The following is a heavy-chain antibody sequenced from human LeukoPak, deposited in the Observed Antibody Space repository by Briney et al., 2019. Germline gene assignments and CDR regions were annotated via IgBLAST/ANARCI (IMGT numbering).Heavy chain of an antibody. CDR2: IYTSGST. CDR1: GGSISSYY. J-gene: IGHJ4*02. V-gene: IGHV4-4*07. CDR3: AKSGVGEGNLRFLEWLLPRMYYFDY. Sequence: SETLSLTCTVSGGSISSYYWSWIRQPAGKGLEWIGRIYTSGSTNYNPSLKSRVTMSVDTSKNQFSLKLSSVTAADTAVYYCAKSGVGEGNLRFLEWLLPRMYYFDYWGQGTLVTVSS. D-gene: IGHD3-3*01.